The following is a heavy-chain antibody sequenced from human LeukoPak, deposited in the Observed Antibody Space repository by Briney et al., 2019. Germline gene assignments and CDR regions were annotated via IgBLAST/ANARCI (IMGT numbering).Heavy chain of an antibody. CDR2: INIWNTST. Sequence: PGGSLRLSCEASGFPFNKYKMDWVRQAPGKGLQWVSSINIWNTSTYYADSVKGRFTISRDDAKNSLYLQMNSLTAEDTAVYYCTRGSADYGDYSFWGQGTLVAVSS. V-gene: IGHV3-21*01. CDR1: GFPFNKYK. J-gene: IGHJ1*01. CDR3: TRGSADYGDYSF. D-gene: IGHD4-17*01.